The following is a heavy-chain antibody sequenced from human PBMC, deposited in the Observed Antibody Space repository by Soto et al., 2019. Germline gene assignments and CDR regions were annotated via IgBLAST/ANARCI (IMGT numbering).Heavy chain of an antibody. Sequence: SVKVSCKASGFTFTSSAVQWVRQARGQRLEWIGWIVVGSGNTNYAQKFQERVTITRDMSTSTAYMELSSLRSEDTAVYYCARYMDGDVSTFYFWGQGSLVTVSS. CDR1: GFTFTSSA. CDR3: ARYMDGDVSTFYF. CDR2: IVVGSGNT. J-gene: IGHJ4*02. D-gene: IGHD5-12*01. V-gene: IGHV1-58*01.